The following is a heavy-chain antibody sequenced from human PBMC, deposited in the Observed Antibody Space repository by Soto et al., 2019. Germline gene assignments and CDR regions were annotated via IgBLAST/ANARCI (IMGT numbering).Heavy chain of an antibody. V-gene: IGHV4-39*01. CDR2: IYYSGHT. J-gene: IGHJ6*02. Sequence: QLQLQESGPGLVKPSETLSLTCTVSGGSISSSSYYWGWIRQPPGKGLEWIGSIYYSGHTYYNPSLQSLYTISVDTSKIQVSLMPTSVTAADTAVYCWARHNGPRNVGYYSDIDVWGQGTTVTVSS. CDR1: GGSISSSSYY. CDR3: ARHNGPRNVGYYSDIDV. D-gene: IGHD3-16*01.